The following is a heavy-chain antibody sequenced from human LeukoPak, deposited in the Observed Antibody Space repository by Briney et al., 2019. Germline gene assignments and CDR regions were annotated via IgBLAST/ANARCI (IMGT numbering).Heavy chain of an antibody. CDR2: IYHSGST. CDR3: ARVAFWSGYY. Sequence: SETLSLTCTVSGYSISSGYYWGWIRQPPGKGLEWIGSIYHSGSTYYNPSLKSRVTISVDTSKNQFSLKLSSVTAADTAVYYCARVAFWSGYYWGQGTLVAVSS. V-gene: IGHV4-38-2*02. D-gene: IGHD3-3*01. J-gene: IGHJ4*02. CDR1: GYSISSGYY.